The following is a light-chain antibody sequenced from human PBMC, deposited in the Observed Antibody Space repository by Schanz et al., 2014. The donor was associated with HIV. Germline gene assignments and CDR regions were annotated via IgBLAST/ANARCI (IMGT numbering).Light chain of an antibody. Sequence: QSALTQPPSASGSPGQSVTISCTGTSGDVGGYDYVSWYQQHPGKAPKLIISEVNKRPSGVPDRLSGSKSGNTASLTISGLQPEDEADYYCNSYSHSNTYVFGSGTKLTVL. V-gene: IGLV2-8*01. CDR3: NSYSHSNTYV. CDR2: EVN. J-gene: IGLJ1*01. CDR1: SGDVGGYDY.